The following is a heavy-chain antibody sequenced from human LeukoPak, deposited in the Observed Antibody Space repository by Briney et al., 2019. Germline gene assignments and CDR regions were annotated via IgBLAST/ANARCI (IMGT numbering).Heavy chain of an antibody. J-gene: IGHJ4*02. CDR1: GFTFDDYT. Sequence: GGYLRLSCAASGFTFDDYTMHWVRQAPGKGLEWVSLISWDGGSTYYADSVKGRFTISRDNSKNSLYLQMNSLRTEDTALYYCAKVGPYCSGGSCYFDYSGQGTLVTVSS. V-gene: IGHV3-43*01. D-gene: IGHD2-15*01. CDR2: ISWDGGST. CDR3: AKVGPYCSGGSCYFDY.